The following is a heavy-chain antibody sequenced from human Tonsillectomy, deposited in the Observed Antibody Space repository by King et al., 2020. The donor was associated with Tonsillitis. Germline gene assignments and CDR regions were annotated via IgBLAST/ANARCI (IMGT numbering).Heavy chain of an antibody. CDR2: MYTSGST. V-gene: IGHV4-4*07. CDR1: GGSISSYY. J-gene: IGHJ3*02. CDR3: ARDSPPWFGEVNDAFDI. D-gene: IGHD3-10*01. Sequence: VQLQESGPGLVKPSETLSLTCTVSGGSISSYYWSWIRQPARKGLEWVGRMYTSGSTNYNPPLKSRVTMSVDTSKNQFSLKLSSVTAADTAVYYCARDSPPWFGEVNDAFDIWGQGTLVTASS.